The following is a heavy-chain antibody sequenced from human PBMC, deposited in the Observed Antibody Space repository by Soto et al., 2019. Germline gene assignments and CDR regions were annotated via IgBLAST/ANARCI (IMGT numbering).Heavy chain of an antibody. CDR2: IYHSGST. CDR1: GGSISSGGYS. J-gene: IGHJ1*01. Sequence: PSETLSLTCAVSGGSISSGGYSWSWIRQPPGKGLEWIGYIYHSGSTYYNPSLKSRVTISVDRSKNQFPLKLSSVTAADTAVYYCARGQVVAAQHWAQGTLVPVSA. CDR3: ARGQVVAAQH. D-gene: IGHD2-15*01. V-gene: IGHV4-30-2*01.